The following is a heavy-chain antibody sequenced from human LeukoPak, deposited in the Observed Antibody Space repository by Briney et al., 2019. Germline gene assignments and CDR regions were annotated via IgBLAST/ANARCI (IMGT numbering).Heavy chain of an antibody. CDR2: IYSNGKA. CDR1: GFTVSNNY. Sequence: GGSLRLSCVASGFTVSNNYMSWVRQAPGKGLEWVSVIYSNGKAYYIDSVKGRFTISRDISRNTLFLQMNNLRAEDTAVYYCARDRADGYNYGDSFDNWGQGVLVTVSS. V-gene: IGHV3-66*01. D-gene: IGHD5-18*01. CDR3: ARDRADGYNYGDSFDN. J-gene: IGHJ4*02.